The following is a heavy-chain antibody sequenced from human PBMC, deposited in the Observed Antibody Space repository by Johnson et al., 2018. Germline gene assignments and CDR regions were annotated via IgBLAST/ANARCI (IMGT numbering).Heavy chain of an antibody. D-gene: IGHD5-24*01. J-gene: IGHJ4*02. V-gene: IGHV3-30*18. Sequence: QVQLVESGGGVVQPGRSXRLSCAASGFTFSSYGMHWVRQAPGKGLEWVAVISYDGSNKYYADSVKGRFTISRDNSKNTLYLQRNSLRAEDTAVYYCAKEKLGYTTDYWGQGTLVTVSS. CDR3: AKEKLGYTTDY. CDR1: GFTFSSYG. CDR2: ISYDGSNK.